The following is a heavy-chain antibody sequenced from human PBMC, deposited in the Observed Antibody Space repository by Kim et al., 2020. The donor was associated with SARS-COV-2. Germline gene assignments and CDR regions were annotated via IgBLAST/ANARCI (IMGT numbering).Heavy chain of an antibody. CDR2: ISWNSGTI. CDR1: GFTFDDYA. D-gene: IGHD3-10*01. Sequence: GGSLRLSCAASGFTFDDYAMHWFRQAPGKGLEWVSGISWNSGTIGYADSVKGRVTISRDNAKNSLYLQMNSLRTEDTALYYCAKSKITMFQGVLYGMEVWGQGYTVTVSS. V-gene: IGHV3-9*01. J-gene: IGHJ6*02. CDR3: AKSKITMFQGVLYGMEV.